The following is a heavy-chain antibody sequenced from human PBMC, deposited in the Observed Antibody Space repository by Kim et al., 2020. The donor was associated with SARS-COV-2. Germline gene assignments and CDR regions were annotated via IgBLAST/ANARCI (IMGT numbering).Heavy chain of an antibody. J-gene: IGHJ4*01. Sequence: SETLSLTCAVYGGSFSGYYWSWIRQPPGKGLEWIGEINHSGSTNYNPSLKSRVTISVDTSKNQFSLKLSSVTAANTAAYYCARGTDGLGDIVLGVWGDY. V-gene: IGHV4-34*01. CDR1: GGSFSGYY. D-gene: IGHD2-8*02. CDR3: ARGTDGLGDIVLGVWGDY. CDR2: INHSGST.